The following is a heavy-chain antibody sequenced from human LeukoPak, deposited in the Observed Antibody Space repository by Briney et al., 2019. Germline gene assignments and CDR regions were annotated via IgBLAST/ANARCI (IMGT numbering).Heavy chain of an antibody. J-gene: IGHJ5*02. Sequence: SVKVSCKASGGTFSSYAISWVRQAPGQGLEWMGGIIPIFGTANYAQKFQGRVTITTDESTSTAYMELSSLRSEDTAVYYCARAACSSTSCYRARLSWFDPWGQGTLVTVSP. CDR3: ARAACSSTSCYRARLSWFDP. CDR1: GGTFSSYA. V-gene: IGHV1-69*05. CDR2: IIPIFGTA. D-gene: IGHD2-2*02.